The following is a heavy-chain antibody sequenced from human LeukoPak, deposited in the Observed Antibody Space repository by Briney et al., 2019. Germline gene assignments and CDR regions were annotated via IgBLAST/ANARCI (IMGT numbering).Heavy chain of an antibody. V-gene: IGHV3-7*01. J-gene: IGHJ3*01. D-gene: IGHD4-17*01. Sequence: GGSLILSCVASGFIIGSYWMSWVRQAPGKGLEWVANIRQDGSEKYYVDSVKGRLTISRDNAKNSLYLQMNNLTAADTAIYYCARAGHYGDDAFDLWGQGTRVTVSS. CDR1: GFIIGSYW. CDR3: ARAGHYGDDAFDL. CDR2: IRQDGSEK.